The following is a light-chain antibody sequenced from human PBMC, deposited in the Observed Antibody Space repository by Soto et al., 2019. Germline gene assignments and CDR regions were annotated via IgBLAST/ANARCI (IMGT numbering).Light chain of an antibody. CDR2: RDS. Sequence: SYELTQPLSVSVALGQTARITCGGNNIGSKSVHWYQQRPGQAPVLVIYRDSYRPSGIPERFSGSNSGNTVTLTISRAQAGDEADYYCQVWDSSTVVLGGGTKLTVL. J-gene: IGLJ2*01. CDR1: NIGSKS. V-gene: IGLV3-9*01. CDR3: QVWDSSTVV.